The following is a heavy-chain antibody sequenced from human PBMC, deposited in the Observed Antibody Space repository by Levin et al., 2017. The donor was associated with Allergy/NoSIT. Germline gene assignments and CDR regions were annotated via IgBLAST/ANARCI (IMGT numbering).Heavy chain of an antibody. D-gene: IGHD2-2*01. CDR3: ARRGRDCSSNKCYVYLDY. V-gene: IGHV5-51*01. CDR2: IYPGDSDT. J-gene: IGHJ4*02. Sequence: GGSLRLSCKVSGYSFINYWIGWVRRMPGKGLEWVGIIYPGDSDTIYSPSFQGQVTISADNSIPTAYLQWSSLKAPDPATYYCARRGRDCSSNKCYVYLDYWGQGTRVTVSS. CDR1: GYSFINYW.